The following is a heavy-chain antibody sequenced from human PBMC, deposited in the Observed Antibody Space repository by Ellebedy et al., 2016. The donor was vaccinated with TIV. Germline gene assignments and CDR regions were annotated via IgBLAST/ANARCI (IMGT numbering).Heavy chain of an antibody. CDR1: GIHSCSCS. CDR2: ISGSGGST. CDR3: VKTDQAAINWFDP. Sequence: PGGSLRLSCAVSGIHSCSCSLSWVRQAPGKGLEWVSGISGSGGSTYYADSVKGRFTISRDNSKNTLYLQMSSLRADDTAVYYCVKTDQAAINWFDPWGQGTLVTVSS. D-gene: IGHD2-2*01. J-gene: IGHJ5*02. V-gene: IGHV3-23*01.